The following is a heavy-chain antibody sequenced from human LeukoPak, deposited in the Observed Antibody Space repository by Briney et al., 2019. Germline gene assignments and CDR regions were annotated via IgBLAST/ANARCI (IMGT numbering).Heavy chain of an antibody. D-gene: IGHD6-19*01. J-gene: IGHJ4*02. CDR1: GYSFSSYW. CDR3: ARQRGPLAGTLDY. CDR2: IYPGDSDT. Sequence: HGESLKISCKGSGYSFSSYWIGWVRQMPGKGLEWMGIIYPGDSDTRYSPSFQGQVTISADKSISTAYLQWSSLKASDTAMYYCARQRGPLAGTLDYWGQGTLVTVSS. V-gene: IGHV5-51*01.